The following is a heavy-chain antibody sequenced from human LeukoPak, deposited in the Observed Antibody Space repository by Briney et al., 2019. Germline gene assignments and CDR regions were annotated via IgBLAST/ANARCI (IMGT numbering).Heavy chain of an antibody. CDR3: ARRDDSSGYYY. D-gene: IGHD3-22*01. J-gene: IGHJ4*02. V-gene: IGHV4-39*01. CDR1: GGSISSSSYY. Sequence: KISETLSLTCTVSGGSISSSSYYWGWIRQPPGKGLEWIGSIYYSGSTYYNPSLKSRVTISVDTSKNQFSLKLSSVTAADTAVYYCARRDDSSGYYYWGQGTLVTVSS. CDR2: IYYSGST.